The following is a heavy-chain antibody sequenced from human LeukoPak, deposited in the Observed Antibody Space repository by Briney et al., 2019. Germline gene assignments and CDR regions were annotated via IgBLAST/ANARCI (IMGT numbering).Heavy chain of an antibody. J-gene: IGHJ4*02. D-gene: IGHD2-21*01. CDR3: SRSLNCGFDY. Sequence: PGGALRLSWAASGFTFSSYWMHWVRQAPGKGLVWVSHINGDGGSTTYADSVKGRFTISRDKAKNTLYLQMNSLRAEDTAVFYCSRSLNCGFDYWGQGTLVTVSS. V-gene: IGHV3-74*03. CDR1: GFTFSSYW. CDR2: INGDGGST.